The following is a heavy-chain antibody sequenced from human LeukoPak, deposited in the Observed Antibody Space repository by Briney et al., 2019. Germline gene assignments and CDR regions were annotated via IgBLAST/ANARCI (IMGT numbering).Heavy chain of an antibody. V-gene: IGHV4-59*12. CDR1: GGSISSYY. Sequence: SETLSLTCTVSGGSISSYYWSWIRQPPGKGLEWIGYINYSGSTNYNPSLKSRVTISVDTSKNQFSLKLSSVTAADTAVYYCARIVVVPAATAYYDYGMDVWGQGTTVTVSS. J-gene: IGHJ6*02. D-gene: IGHD2-2*01. CDR2: INYSGST. CDR3: ARIVVVPAATAYYDYGMDV.